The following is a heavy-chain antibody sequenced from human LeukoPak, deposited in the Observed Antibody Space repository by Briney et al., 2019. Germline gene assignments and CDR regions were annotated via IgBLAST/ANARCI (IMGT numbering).Heavy chain of an antibody. CDR3: ARVAVSGPTGWFDS. Sequence: GGSLRLSCAGSGFALKSYSLSWVRQAPGKGLEWVSSISSTSAYIYYADSVKGRFTISRDNVDNVVYLQMNSLGAEDTAVYYCARVAVSGPTGWFDSWGQGTLVTVSS. D-gene: IGHD2-8*02. V-gene: IGHV3-21*01. J-gene: IGHJ5*01. CDR1: GFALKSYS. CDR2: ISSTSAYI.